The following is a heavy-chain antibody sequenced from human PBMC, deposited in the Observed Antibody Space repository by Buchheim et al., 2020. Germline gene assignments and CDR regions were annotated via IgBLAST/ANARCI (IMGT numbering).Heavy chain of an antibody. CDR1: GFTFSSYG. Sequence: QVQLVESGGGVVQPGRSLRLSCAASGFTFSSYGMHWVRQAPGKGLEWVAVIWYDGSNKYYADSVKGRFTISRDNSKNTLYLQMNSLRAEDTAVYYCAREMSRTVGATKVQGYGMDVWGQGTT. CDR2: IWYDGSNK. J-gene: IGHJ6*02. V-gene: IGHV3-33*01. D-gene: IGHD1-26*01. CDR3: AREMSRTVGATKVQGYGMDV.